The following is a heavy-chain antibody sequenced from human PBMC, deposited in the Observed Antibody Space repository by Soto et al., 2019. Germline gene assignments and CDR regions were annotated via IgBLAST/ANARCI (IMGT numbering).Heavy chain of an antibody. CDR3: AKDKHYYGSGSYVDY. CDR2: ISASGGAT. D-gene: IGHD3-10*01. V-gene: IGHV3-23*01. Sequence: GGSLRLSCAASGFTFSSYAMSWVRQAPGKGLEWVSVISASGGATYYADSVKGRFTISRDNSKNTLYLQMNSLRAEDTAVYYCAKDKHYYGSGSYVDYWGQGTLVTVSS. J-gene: IGHJ4*02. CDR1: GFTFSSYA.